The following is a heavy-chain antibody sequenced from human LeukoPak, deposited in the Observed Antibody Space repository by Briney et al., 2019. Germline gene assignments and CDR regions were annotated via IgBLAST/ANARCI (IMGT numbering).Heavy chain of an antibody. CDR2: INHSGST. V-gene: IGHV4-34*01. CDR1: GGSFSGYY. Sequence: SGTLSLTRAVYGGSFSGYYWSWIRQPPGRGREGIGEINHSGSTNYNPSVKSRVTISVHTSKYQCSLTLSSVTAADTAAYYCAFTFVAAAGDDAFDIWGQGTMVTVSS. D-gene: IGHD6-13*01. J-gene: IGHJ3*02. CDR3: AFTFVAAAGDDAFDI.